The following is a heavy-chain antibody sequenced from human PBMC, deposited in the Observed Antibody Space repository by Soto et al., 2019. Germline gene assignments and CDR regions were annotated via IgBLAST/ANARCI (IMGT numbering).Heavy chain of an antibody. CDR3: ARHGELVSSYYYGMDV. CDR1: GGSISNSSYY. J-gene: IGHJ6*02. V-gene: IGHV4-39*01. D-gene: IGHD6-13*01. Sequence: PSETLSRTCTGTGGSISNSSYYWGWLRHPPGKGLEWIGSIYYCGSTYYNPSLKSRVTISVDTSKNQFSLKLSSVTASDTAVYYCARHGELVSSYYYGMDVWGQGTTVS. CDR2: IYYCGST.